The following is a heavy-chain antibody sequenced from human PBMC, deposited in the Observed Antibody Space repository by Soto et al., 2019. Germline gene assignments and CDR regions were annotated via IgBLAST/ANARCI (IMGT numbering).Heavy chain of an antibody. CDR2: INPNSGGT. CDR3: ARVRMYSSSSLWFDP. J-gene: IGHJ5*02. CDR1: GYTFTGYY. D-gene: IGHD6-6*01. V-gene: IGHV1-2*02. Sequence: ASVKVSCKASGYTFTGYYMHWVRQAPGQGLEWMGWINPNSGGTNYAQKFQGRVTMTRDTSISTAYMELSRLRSDDTAVYYCARVRMYSSSSLWFDPWGQGTLVTVSS.